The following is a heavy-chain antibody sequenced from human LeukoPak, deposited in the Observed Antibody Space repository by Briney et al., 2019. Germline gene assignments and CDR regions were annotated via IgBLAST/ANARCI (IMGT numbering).Heavy chain of an antibody. Sequence: GGSLRLSCAASGFTFSTDVMTWVSQAPGKGLEWVSAIGGDGGSTDYADSVRGRFTISRDNSKNTLFLQMNSLRAEDTALYYCARRVGGTPDYWGRGTLVTVSS. J-gene: IGHJ4*02. CDR3: ARRVGGTPDY. CDR2: IGGDGGST. V-gene: IGHV3-23*01. CDR1: GFTFSTDV. D-gene: IGHD6-19*01.